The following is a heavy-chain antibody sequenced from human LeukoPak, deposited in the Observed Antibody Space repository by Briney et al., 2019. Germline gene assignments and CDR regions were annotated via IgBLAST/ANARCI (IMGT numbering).Heavy chain of an antibody. CDR2: ISGSGSHA. CDR3: GSGPVGTTVP. V-gene: IGHV3-23*01. Sequence: GGSLRLSCAASGFGFGSYAMGWTRQAPGQGLEWVSAISGSGSHANYAESVKGRFTISRDNSKNTLYLQMHSLIAADTAVYYCGSGPVGTTVPWGQGTLVTVSS. D-gene: IGHD1-1*01. J-gene: IGHJ5*02. CDR1: GFGFGSYA.